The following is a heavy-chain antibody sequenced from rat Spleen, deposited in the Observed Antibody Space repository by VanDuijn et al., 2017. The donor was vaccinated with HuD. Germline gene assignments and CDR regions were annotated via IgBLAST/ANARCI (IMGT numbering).Heavy chain of an antibody. CDR1: GFTFSNYD. D-gene: IGHD5-1*01. J-gene: IGHJ1*01. CDR2: ISTSGGST. Sequence: EVQLVESGGGLVQPGRSLKLSCAASGFTFSNYDMAWVRQAPTKGLEWVASISTSGGSTYYRDSVKGRFTVSRDNAKSTLYLQMDSLRSEDTATYYCARHPQLGVFWYFDFWGPGTMVTVSS. V-gene: IGHV5-25*01. CDR3: ARHPQLGVFWYFDF.